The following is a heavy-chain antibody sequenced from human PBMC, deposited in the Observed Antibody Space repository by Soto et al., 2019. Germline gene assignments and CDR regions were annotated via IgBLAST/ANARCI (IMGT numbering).Heavy chain of an antibody. V-gene: IGHV1-46*01. CDR1: GYPFPKTF. CDR3: ARDPCSVSCFTYFDS. J-gene: IGHJ4*02. Sequence: ATVKASCKATGYPFPKTFIHWARQAPGQGLEWVGIISPGGGTTTYAQRFQDRVTMTRDTSTSTVYMELRSLRSDDTAVYYCARDPCSVSCFTYFDSWGQGTLVPVSS. D-gene: IGHD2-15*01. CDR2: ISPGGGTT.